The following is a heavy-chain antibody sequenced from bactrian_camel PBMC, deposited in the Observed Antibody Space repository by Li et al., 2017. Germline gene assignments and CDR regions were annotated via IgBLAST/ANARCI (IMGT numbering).Heavy chain of an antibody. CDR3: AANPLGGRCFLNDRFFDH. CDR1: GYTVC. CDR2: ILTGVQRT. J-gene: IGHJ4*01. D-gene: IGHD7*01. V-gene: IGHV3S40*01. Sequence: VQLVESGGGSVQAGGSLRLSCTASGYTVCVAWFRQAPGNEREGVASILTGVQRTYYSDSVKGRCTIAHDSAKDTVYLQMNNLQPEDTAMYYCAANPLGGRCFLNDRFFDHWGQGTQVTVS.